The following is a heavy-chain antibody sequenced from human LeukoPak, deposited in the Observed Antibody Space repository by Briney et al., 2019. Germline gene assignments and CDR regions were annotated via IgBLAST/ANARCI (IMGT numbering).Heavy chain of an antibody. CDR3: AKEYYDFWSGYPHDY. D-gene: IGHD3-3*01. CDR1: GFTFSSYS. CDR2: ISSSSSYI. V-gene: IGHV3-21*04. J-gene: IGHJ4*02. Sequence: GGSLRLSCAASGFTFSSYSMNWVRQAPGKGLEWVSSISSSSSYIYYADSVKGRFTISRDNAKNSLYLQMNSLRAEDTAVYYCAKEYYDFWSGYPHDYWGQGTLVTVSS.